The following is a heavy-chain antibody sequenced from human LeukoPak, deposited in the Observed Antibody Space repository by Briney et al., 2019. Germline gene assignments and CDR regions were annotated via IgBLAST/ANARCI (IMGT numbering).Heavy chain of an antibody. CDR2: IYSGGST. J-gene: IGHJ6*04. D-gene: IGHD2-21*01. CDR1: RFTISSNY. Sequence: PGRSLRLSRAASRFTISSNYMSWVRQAPGKGLEWVSVIYSGGSTYYADSVKGRFTISRDNSKNTLYLQMNSLRAEDTAVYYCARDRWCGVWGKGTTVTVSS. CDR3: ARDRWCGV. V-gene: IGHV3-53*01.